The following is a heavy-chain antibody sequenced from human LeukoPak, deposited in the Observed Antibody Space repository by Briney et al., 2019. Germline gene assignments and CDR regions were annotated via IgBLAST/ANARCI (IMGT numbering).Heavy chain of an antibody. CDR2: ISTSGSPI. Sequence: TAGSLRLSCAASGFTFSAYTMKWARQAPGKGLEWISYISTSGSPIYYADSVKGRFTISRDNAKYSVYLQMHSLRAEGTAMYYCARGWNDDYWGQGTLVTVSS. CDR3: ARGWNDDY. D-gene: IGHD1-1*01. CDR1: GFTFSAYT. V-gene: IGHV3-48*01. J-gene: IGHJ4*02.